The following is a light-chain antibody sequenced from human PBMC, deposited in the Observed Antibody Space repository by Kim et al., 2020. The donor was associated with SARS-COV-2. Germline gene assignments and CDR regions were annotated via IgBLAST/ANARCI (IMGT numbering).Light chain of an antibody. J-gene: IGKJ5*01. V-gene: IGKV1-5*03. CDR3: QQYNCYPIT. CDR1: QSISSR. Sequence: DIQMTQSPSTLSASVGDRVTITCRASQSISSRLAWYQQKPGKPPKLLIYKASSLESGVPSRFGGSGSGTEFTLTISSLQPDDYATYYCQQYNCYPITFGQGTRLEIK. CDR2: KAS.